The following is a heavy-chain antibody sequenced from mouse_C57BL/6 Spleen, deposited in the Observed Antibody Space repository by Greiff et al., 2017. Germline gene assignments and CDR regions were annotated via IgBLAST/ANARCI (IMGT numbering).Heavy chain of an antibody. CDR2: ISYDGSN. J-gene: IGHJ4*01. CDR3: ARMDYYGSSYDYYAMDY. V-gene: IGHV3-6*01. Sequence: EVKLMESGPGLVKPSQSLSLTCSVTGYSITSGYYWNWIRQFPGNKLEWMGYISYDGSNNYNPSLKNRISITRDTSKNQFFLKLNSVTTEDTATYYCARMDYYGSSYDYYAMDYWGQGTSVTVSS. CDR1: GYSITSGYY. D-gene: IGHD1-1*01.